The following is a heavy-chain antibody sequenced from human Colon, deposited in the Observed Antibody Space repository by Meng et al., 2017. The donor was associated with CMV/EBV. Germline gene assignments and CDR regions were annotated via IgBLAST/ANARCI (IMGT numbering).Heavy chain of an antibody. CDR1: ESFNAFG. CDR3: ATELSRGGY. V-gene: IGHV1-18*01. Sequence: HFAVGVKQHGAALKCLVQAFDESFNAFGNSWVRQDPGQGLEWIGWIIAYKGNTNYAPEFQGRVTLTTDTSTTTDTSTTTVYMELRSLRSYDTAIYYCATELSRGGYWGQGTLVTVSS. CDR2: IIAYKGNT. J-gene: IGHJ4*02.